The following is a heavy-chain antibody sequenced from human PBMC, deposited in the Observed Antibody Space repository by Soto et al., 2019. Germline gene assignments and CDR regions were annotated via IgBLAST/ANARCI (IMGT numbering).Heavy chain of an antibody. J-gene: IGHJ4*02. CDR2: IFPRDSDT. CDR3: ARLGSRLQPIDY. D-gene: IGHD4-4*01. V-gene: IGHV5-51*01. Sequence: GESLNRSCQTSGYTFAHYWIGLLRHMPVRGLEWMGLIFPRDSDTRYNSSFEGQVTISSGRSIATAYLQWTSLKASDTAIYFWARLGSRLQPIDYWGEGSRVTASS. CDR1: GYTFAHYW.